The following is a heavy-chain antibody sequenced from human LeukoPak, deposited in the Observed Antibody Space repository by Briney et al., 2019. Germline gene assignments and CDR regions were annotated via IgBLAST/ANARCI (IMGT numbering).Heavy chain of an antibody. J-gene: IGHJ4*02. D-gene: IGHD3-22*01. CDR1: GYTLTELS. Sequence: GASVKVSCKVSGYTLTELSMHWVRQAPGKGLEWMGGFDPEDGETIYAQKFQGRVTMTEDTSTDTAYMELSSLRSEDTAVCYCATSGSSGDMIVVDWGQGTLVTVSS. V-gene: IGHV1-24*01. CDR3: ATSGSSGDMIVVD. CDR2: FDPEDGET.